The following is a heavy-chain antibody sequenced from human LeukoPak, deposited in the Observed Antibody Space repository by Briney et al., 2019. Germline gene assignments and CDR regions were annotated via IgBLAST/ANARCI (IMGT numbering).Heavy chain of an antibody. Sequence: PGGSLRLSCAASGFTFDDYAMHWVRQAPGKGLEWVSGISWNSGSIGYADSVKGRFTISRDNAKNSLYLQMNSLRAEDTALYYCAKGSSSSWDYYYYGLDVWGQGTTVTVSS. J-gene: IGHJ6*02. CDR2: ISWNSGSI. CDR1: GFTFDDYA. V-gene: IGHV3-9*01. CDR3: AKGSSSSWDYYYYGLDV. D-gene: IGHD6-13*01.